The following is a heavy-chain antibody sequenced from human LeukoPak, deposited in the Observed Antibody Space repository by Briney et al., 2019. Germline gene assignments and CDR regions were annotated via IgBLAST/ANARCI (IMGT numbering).Heavy chain of an antibody. D-gene: IGHD7-27*01. J-gene: IGHJ3*02. V-gene: IGHV1-46*04. CDR2: INPSGGST. Sequence: GASVKVSCKASGYTFTSYSMHWVRQAPGQGLEWMGVINPSGGSTRYAQKLQGRVTVTRDTSTSTVYLELRSLTSEDTAVYYCARLSVLGAFDIWGQGTMVTVSS. CDR1: GYTFTSYS. CDR3: ARLSVLGAFDI.